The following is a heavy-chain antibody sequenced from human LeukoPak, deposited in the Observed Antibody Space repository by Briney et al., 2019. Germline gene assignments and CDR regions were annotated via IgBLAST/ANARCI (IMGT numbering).Heavy chain of an antibody. J-gene: IGHJ4*02. D-gene: IGHD1-14*01. Sequence: SETLSLTCTVSGGSISSSSYYWGWIRQPPGKGLEWIGSIYYSGSTYYNPSLKSRVTISVDTSKNQFSLKLSSVTAADTAVYYCARVTPNPIFDYWGQGTLVTVSS. CDR2: IYYSGST. V-gene: IGHV4-39*07. CDR3: ARVTPNPIFDY. CDR1: GGSISSSSYY.